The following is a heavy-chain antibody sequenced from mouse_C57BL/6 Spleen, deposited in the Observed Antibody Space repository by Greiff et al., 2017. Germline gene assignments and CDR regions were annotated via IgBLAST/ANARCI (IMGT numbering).Heavy chain of an antibody. D-gene: IGHD4-1*01. CDR1: GFTFSSYA. V-gene: IGHV5-4*03. CDR2: ISDGGSYT. J-gene: IGHJ4*01. CDR3: ARGNWDAMDY. Sequence: EVKLVESGGGLVKPGGSLKLSCAASGFTFSSYAMSWVRQTPEKRLEWVATISDGGSYTYYPDNVKGRFTISRDNAKNNLYLQMSQLKSEDTAMYYCARGNWDAMDYWGQGTSVTVSS.